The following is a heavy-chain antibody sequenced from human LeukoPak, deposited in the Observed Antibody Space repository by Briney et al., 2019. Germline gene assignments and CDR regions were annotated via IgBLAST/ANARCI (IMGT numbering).Heavy chain of an antibody. Sequence: PSETLSLTCTVSGGSISSGGYYWSWLRQHPGKGLEWIGYIYYSGSTYYNPSLKNRVTISVDTSKNQFSLKLSSVTAADTAVYYCARGGYYDILTGYYTAFDIWGQGTMVTVSS. D-gene: IGHD3-9*01. J-gene: IGHJ3*02. V-gene: IGHV4-31*03. CDR1: GGSISSGGYY. CDR3: ARGGYYDILTGYYTAFDI. CDR2: IYYSGST.